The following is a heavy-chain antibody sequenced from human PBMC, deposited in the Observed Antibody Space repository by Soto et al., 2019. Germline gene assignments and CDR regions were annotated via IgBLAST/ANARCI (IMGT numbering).Heavy chain of an antibody. CDR1: DDFITSAEHY. CDR3: ARHGGLVRSPDY. CDR2: IYYRGTT. V-gene: IGHV4-39*01. D-gene: IGHD3-16*01. J-gene: IGHJ4*02. Sequence: QVQLQESGPGLVEPSETLSLTCTVSDDFITSAEHYSGWIRQPPGQGLEGIGSIYYRGTTYYTPSLTSRVTISIDTSMNQFSLRLNSMTAADTALYYCARHGGLVRSPDYWGPGTLVTVAS.